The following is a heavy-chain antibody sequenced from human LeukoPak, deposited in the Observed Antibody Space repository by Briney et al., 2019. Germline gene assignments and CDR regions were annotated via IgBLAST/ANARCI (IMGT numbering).Heavy chain of an antibody. CDR1: GYSISSGYC. CDR2: IYHSGST. Sequence: SETLSLTCAVSGYSISSGYCWGWIRQPPGKGLEWIGSIYHSGSTYYNPSLKSRVTISVDTSKNQFSLKLSSATAADTAVYYCARQTGYCSSTSCYTKNDAFDIWGQGTMVTVSS. D-gene: IGHD2-2*02. CDR3: ARQTGYCSSTSCYTKNDAFDI. V-gene: IGHV4-38-2*01. J-gene: IGHJ3*02.